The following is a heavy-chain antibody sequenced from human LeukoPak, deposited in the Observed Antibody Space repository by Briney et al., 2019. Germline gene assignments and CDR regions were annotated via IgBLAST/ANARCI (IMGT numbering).Heavy chain of an antibody. D-gene: IGHD6-6*01. J-gene: IGHJ3*02. Sequence: PGGSLRLSCAASGFILRSYAMSWVRQAPGKGLQWVSDISGSGDSTSYADSVKGRFTISRDNAQNSMYLQMNSLRAEDTAVYYCGRVGGRSRAAKGDAFDIWGQGTMVVVSS. CDR3: GRVGGRSRAAKGDAFDI. CDR2: ISGSGDST. CDR1: GFILRSYA. V-gene: IGHV3-23*01.